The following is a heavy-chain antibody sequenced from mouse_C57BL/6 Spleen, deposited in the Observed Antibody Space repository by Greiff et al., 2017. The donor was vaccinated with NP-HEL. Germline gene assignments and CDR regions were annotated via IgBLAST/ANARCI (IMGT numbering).Heavy chain of an antibody. Sequence: VQLQQSGPELVKPGASVKMSCKASGYSFTDYYMNWVKQSNGKSLEWIGVINPNYGTTSYNQKFKGKATLTVDQSSSTAYMQLNSLTSEDSAVYYCAREGTDMVTTDFDYWGQGTTLTVS. CDR1: GYSFTDYY. CDR2: INPNYGTT. D-gene: IGHD2-2*01. J-gene: IGHJ2*01. V-gene: IGHV1-39*01. CDR3: AREGTDMVTTDFDY.